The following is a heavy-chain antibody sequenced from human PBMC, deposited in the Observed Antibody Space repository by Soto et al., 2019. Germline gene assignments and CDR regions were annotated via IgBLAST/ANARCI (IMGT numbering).Heavy chain of an antibody. CDR3: ARGPSFGGFDI. D-gene: IGHD2-15*01. J-gene: IGHJ3*02. Sequence: ASVKVSSKASGYTFTSYAIHALRQSPGQSLEWMGWINPGNGDTKYSQKLQGRVTITRDTSASTAYMDLGSLRSEDTAIYFCARGPSFGGFDIWGEGTVVTV. CDR1: GYTFTSYA. CDR2: INPGNGDT. V-gene: IGHV1-3*01.